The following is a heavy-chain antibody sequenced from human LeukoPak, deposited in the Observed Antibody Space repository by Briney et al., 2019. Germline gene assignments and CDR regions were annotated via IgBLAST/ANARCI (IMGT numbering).Heavy chain of an antibody. CDR3: ARQLGYCSDGSCYFDY. Sequence: GVSLRLSCAASGFTFSTYAMSWVRQAPGKGLEWVSAISTSGGTTYYADSVKGRFTISRDNSKNTLYLQVSSLTAEDTAVYHCARQLGYCSDGSCYFDYWGQGTLVTVSS. V-gene: IGHV3-23*01. D-gene: IGHD2-15*01. J-gene: IGHJ4*02. CDR2: ISTSGGTT. CDR1: GFTFSTYA.